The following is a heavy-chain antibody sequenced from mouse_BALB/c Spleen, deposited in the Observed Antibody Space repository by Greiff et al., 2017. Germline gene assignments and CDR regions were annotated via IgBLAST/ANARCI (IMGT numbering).Heavy chain of an antibody. CDR2: ISSGSSST. Sequence: EVHVEESGGGLVQPGGSLKLSCAASGFSFSSYDMYWVRQAPEEELVWVAYISSGSSSTNYKDTVKGRFTITRDTSKNTLFLQMNCVRSEDTAMYYCARSSVGYDDAAFAYWGQGTLVTVSA. V-gene: IGHV5-17*02. J-gene: IGHJ3*01. CDR3: ARSSVGYDDAAFAY. D-gene: IGHD2-4*01. CDR1: GFSFSSYD.